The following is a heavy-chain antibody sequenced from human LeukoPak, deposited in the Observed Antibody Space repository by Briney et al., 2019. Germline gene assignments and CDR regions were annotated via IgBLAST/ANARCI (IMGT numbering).Heavy chain of an antibody. J-gene: IGHJ4*02. D-gene: IGHD4-17*01. V-gene: IGHV3-23*01. CDR2: INGGGGDT. Sequence: GGSLRLSCAASGFTFSNYAMGWVRQAPGRGLEWVSAINGGGGDTYYADSVMGRFTISRDNSKNTLYLQMNSLRAEDTAVYYCARDSDGDYLDYWGQGTLVTVSS. CDR3: ARDSDGDYLDY. CDR1: GFTFSNYA.